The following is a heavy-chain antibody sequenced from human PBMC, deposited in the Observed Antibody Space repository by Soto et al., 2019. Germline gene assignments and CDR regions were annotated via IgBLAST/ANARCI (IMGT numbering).Heavy chain of an antibody. D-gene: IGHD4-17*01. CDR1: GDSVSSNSAA. V-gene: IGHV6-1*01. CDR3: ARARGSTVTTSYFDY. J-gene: IGHJ4*02. CDR2: TYYRSKWYN. Sequence: SHTLSLTCAISGDSVSSNSAAWNLIRQSPSRGLEWLGRTYYRSKWYNDYAVSVKSRITINPDTSKNQFSLQLNSVTPEDTAVYYCARARGSTVTTSYFDYWGQGTLVTVSS.